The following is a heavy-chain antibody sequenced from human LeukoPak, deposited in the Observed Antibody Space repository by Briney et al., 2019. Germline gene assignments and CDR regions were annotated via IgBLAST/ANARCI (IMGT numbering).Heavy chain of an antibody. CDR1: GFTFSSYS. D-gene: IGHD6-13*01. J-gene: IGHJ4*02. V-gene: IGHV3-48*04. Sequence: GSLRLSCAASGFTFSSYSMNWVRQAPGKGLEWVSSISSSGSTIYYADSVKGRFTISRDNAKNSLYLQMNSLRAEDTAVYYCARDSSWYSFDYWGQGTLVTVSS. CDR2: ISSSGSTI. CDR3: ARDSSWYSFDY.